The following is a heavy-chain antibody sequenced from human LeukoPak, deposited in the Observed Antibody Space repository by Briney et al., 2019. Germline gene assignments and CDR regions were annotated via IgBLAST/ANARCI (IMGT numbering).Heavy chain of an antibody. Sequence: GGSLRLSCEGSGFTFSNYWMHWVRQAPGKGLVWVSRIYSDGNTTNYADSVKGRFTISRDNAKNTLYLQMNSLRAEDTAVYYCARDQGSTSRGIDYWGQGTLVTVSS. CDR1: GFTFSNYW. J-gene: IGHJ4*02. D-gene: IGHD2-2*01. CDR3: ARDQGSTSRGIDY. CDR2: IYSDGNTT. V-gene: IGHV3-74*01.